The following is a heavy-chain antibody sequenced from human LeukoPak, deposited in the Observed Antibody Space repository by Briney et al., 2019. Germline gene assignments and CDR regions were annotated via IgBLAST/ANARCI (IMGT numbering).Heavy chain of an antibody. V-gene: IGHV3-23*01. D-gene: IGHD6-6*01. CDR2: ISGSGGST. CDR3: AEGSIAARPFPCD. J-gene: IGHJ4*02. CDR1: GFTFSSYG. Sequence: GGSLRLSCAASGFTFSSYGMHWVRQAPGKGLEWVSAISGSGGSTYYADSVKGRFTISRDNSKNTLYLQMNSLRAEDTAVYYCAEGSIAARPFPCDWGQGTLVTVSS.